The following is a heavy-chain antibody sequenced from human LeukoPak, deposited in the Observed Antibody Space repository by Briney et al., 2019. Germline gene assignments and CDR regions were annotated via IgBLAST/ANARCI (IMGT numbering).Heavy chain of an antibody. CDR1: GFPFIEYS. CDR3: ARDHNYAFDN. Sequence: GGSLRLSCTASGFPFIEYSMNWVRQVPGKGLEWIAYIGIDSGNTKYADSVRGRFTISADKTKNSLYLQMNSLRVDDTAAYYCARDHNYAFDNWGQGTLVSVAS. CDR2: IGIDSGNT. D-gene: IGHD1-1*01. J-gene: IGHJ4*02. V-gene: IGHV3-48*01.